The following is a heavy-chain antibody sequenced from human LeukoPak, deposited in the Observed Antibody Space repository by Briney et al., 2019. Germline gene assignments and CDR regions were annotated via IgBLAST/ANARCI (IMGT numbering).Heavy chain of an antibody. Sequence: GGSLRLSCAASGFTFSNAWMSWVRQAPGKGLEWVGRIKSKTDGGTTDYAAPVKGRFTISRDNSKNTLYLQMNSLRAEDTAVYYCAQGDSYYDFLLSVWGQGTMVTVSS. J-gene: IGHJ3*01. D-gene: IGHD3-3*01. V-gene: IGHV3-15*01. CDR1: GFTFSNAW. CDR3: AQGDSYYDFLLSV. CDR2: IKSKTDGGTT.